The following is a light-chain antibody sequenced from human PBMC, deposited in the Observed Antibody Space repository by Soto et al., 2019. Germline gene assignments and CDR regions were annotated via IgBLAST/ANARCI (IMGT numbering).Light chain of an antibody. J-gene: IGKJ4*01. CDR2: DVS. Sequence: EIVLTQSPATLSLSPGERATLSSRASQSVSSDLAWYQQKPGQAPRLLIYDVSDRATGVPARFSGSGSGTDFTLTISSLEPEDYAIYYCQQPDSWPLTFGGGTKVEIK. CDR1: QSVSSD. V-gene: IGKV3-11*01. CDR3: QQPDSWPLT.